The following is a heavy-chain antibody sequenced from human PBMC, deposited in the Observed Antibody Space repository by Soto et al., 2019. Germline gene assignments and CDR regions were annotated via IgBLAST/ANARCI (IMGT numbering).Heavy chain of an antibody. CDR1: GGSISSSSYY. J-gene: IGHJ6*02. V-gene: IGHV4-39*01. Sequence: RSLTFTVSGGSISSSSYYWGWIRQPPGKGPEWIGSIYYSGITYYNPSLKSRVTISVDTSKNQFSLKLSSVTAADTAVYYCARRGSGSYFFGGSEVLGHGTTITVS. CDR2: IYYSGIT. CDR3: ARRGSGSYFFGGSEV. D-gene: IGHD1-26*01.